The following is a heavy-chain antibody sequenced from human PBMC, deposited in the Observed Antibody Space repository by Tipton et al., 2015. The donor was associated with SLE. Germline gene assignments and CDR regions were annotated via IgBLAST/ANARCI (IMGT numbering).Heavy chain of an antibody. CDR1: GGSFSGYY. CDR2: INDSGST. V-gene: IGHV4-34*01. D-gene: IGHD4-17*01. Sequence: LTCAVYGGSFSGYYWSWIRQPPGKGLEWIGEINDSGSTNYNPSLKSRVNISLDTSKNQFSLNLTSVTAADTAVYYCARLGHGDYYYYYYMDVWGKGTTVTVSS. CDR3: ARLGHGDYYYYYYMDV. J-gene: IGHJ6*03.